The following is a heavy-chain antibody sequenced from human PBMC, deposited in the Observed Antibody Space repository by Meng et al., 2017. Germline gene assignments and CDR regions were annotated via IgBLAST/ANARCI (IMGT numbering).Heavy chain of an antibody. Sequence: QVQLVQAGAEVKKPGASVKVSCKPSGYNFPDYYIHWVRRAPGQWLEWMGRINPKSGDTHYAQKFQARVTMTGDTSISTAYMEPSGLRSDDTAMYYCARDEDISAAGKLFGDYWGQGTLVTVSS. J-gene: IGHJ4*02. CDR2: INPKSGDT. V-gene: IGHV1-2*06. CDR1: GYNFPDYY. CDR3: ARDEDISAAGKLFGDY. D-gene: IGHD6-25*01.